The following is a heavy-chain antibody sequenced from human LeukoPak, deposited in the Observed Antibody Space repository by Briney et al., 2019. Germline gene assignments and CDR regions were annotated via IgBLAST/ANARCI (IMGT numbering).Heavy chain of an antibody. J-gene: IGHJ6*03. D-gene: IGHD4-11*01. Sequence: GGSLRLSCAASGFTFSSYNMNWVRQAPGKGLEWVSYISSSSRTIYYADSVKGRFTISRDNAKNSVYLQMNSLRAEDTAVYYCARDAESPGTIMTTYYYYMDVWGKGTTVTISS. CDR2: ISSSSRTI. CDR3: ARDAESPGTIMTTYYYYMDV. V-gene: IGHV3-48*01. CDR1: GFTFSSYN.